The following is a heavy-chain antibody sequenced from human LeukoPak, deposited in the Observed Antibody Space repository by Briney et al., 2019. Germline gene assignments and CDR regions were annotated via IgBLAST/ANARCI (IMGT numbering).Heavy chain of an antibody. Sequence: TFISGNTGATYYADSVKGRFTISRDNSKNTLYLQMNSLRAEDTAVYFCARERPAAASAFEIWGQGTRVTVSS. CDR2: ISGNTGAT. CDR3: ARERPAAASAFEI. V-gene: IGHV3-23*01. D-gene: IGHD6-25*01. J-gene: IGHJ3*02.